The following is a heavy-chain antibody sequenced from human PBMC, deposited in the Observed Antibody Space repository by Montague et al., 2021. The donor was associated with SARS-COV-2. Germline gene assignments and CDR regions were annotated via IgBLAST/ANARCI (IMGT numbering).Heavy chain of an antibody. V-gene: IGHV4-4*02. CDR2: RNYTGST. CDR3: GRRGGGRSDLDY. J-gene: IGHJ4*02. D-gene: IGHD3-16*01. Sequence: SETLSLTCVVSGDSISADNYWSCFRLPPGKGREWFGGRNYTGSTKYNPSSNRRRSISVDKSCNQFSLRLTSVTAADTATHYCGRRGGGRSDLDYWGQGTLVTVSS. CDR1: GDSISADNY.